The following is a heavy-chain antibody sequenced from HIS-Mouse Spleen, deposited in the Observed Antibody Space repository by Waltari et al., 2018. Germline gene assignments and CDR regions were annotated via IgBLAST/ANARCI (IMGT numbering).Heavy chain of an antibody. V-gene: IGHV4-39*07. Sequence: QLQLQESGPGLVKPSETLSLTCTVSGGSISSSSYYWGWIRQPPGKGLEWIGIISYSGSTHSNPSLKGRGTISVDTSKNQFSLKLSSVTSADTAVYYCAREGDYGSGSYSSDAFDIWGQGTMVTVSS. CDR1: GGSISSSSYY. CDR3: AREGDYGSGSYSSDAFDI. CDR2: ISYSGST. J-gene: IGHJ3*02. D-gene: IGHD3-10*01.